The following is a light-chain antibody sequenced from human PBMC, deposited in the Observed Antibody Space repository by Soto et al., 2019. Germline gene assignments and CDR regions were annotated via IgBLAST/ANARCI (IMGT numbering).Light chain of an antibody. CDR3: QQYDGY. CDR2: DVS. CDR1: QNINTW. Sequence: QMTQSPSTLSASVGDRVTITCRASQNINTWLAWYQQKPGTAPRLLIYDVSTLQSGVPFRFSGSGSWTEFTLTITSLQPDDSAIYYCQQYDGYFGPGTKV. V-gene: IGKV1-5*01. J-gene: IGKJ3*01.